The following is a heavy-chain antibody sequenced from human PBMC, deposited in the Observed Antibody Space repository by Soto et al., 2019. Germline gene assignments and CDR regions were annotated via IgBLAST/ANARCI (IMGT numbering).Heavy chain of an antibody. J-gene: IGHJ6*02. CDR1: GFTFSSYS. Sequence: PGGSLRLSCAASGFTFSSYSMNWVRQAPGKGVEWVSSISSSSSYIYYADSVKGRFTISRDNAKNSLYLQMNSLRAEDTAVYYCARDGRVQPGFRYYYGMDVWGQGTTVTVSS. D-gene: IGHD6-6*01. CDR3: ARDGRVQPGFRYYYGMDV. V-gene: IGHV3-21*01. CDR2: ISSSSSYI.